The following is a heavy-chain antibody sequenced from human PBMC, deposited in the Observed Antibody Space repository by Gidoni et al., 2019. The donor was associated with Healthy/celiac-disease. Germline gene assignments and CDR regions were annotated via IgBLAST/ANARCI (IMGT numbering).Heavy chain of an antibody. CDR3: ARDCSGGSCYSLLDY. CDR2: ISWNSGSI. D-gene: IGHD2-15*01. CDR1: GFTFDDYA. Sequence: EVQLVESGGGLVQPGRSLRLSCAASGFTFDDYAMHWVRQAPGKGLEWVSCISWNSGSIGYADSVKGRFTISRDNAKNSLYLQMNSLRAEDTALYYCARDCSGGSCYSLLDYWGQGTLVTVSS. V-gene: IGHV3-9*01. J-gene: IGHJ4*02.